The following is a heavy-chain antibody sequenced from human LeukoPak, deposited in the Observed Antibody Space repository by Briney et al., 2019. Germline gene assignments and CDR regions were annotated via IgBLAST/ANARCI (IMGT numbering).Heavy chain of an antibody. CDR3: ARYTPYASSGYYYNDY. Sequence: LRLSCAASGFTFSNYNMNWVRQAPAKGREWIGYIYYSGSTYYNPSPKRRVTISVDTSKNQFSLKLSSVTAADTAVYYCARYTPYASSGYYYNDYWGQGTLVTVSS. CDR1: GFTFSNYN. J-gene: IGHJ4*02. D-gene: IGHD3-22*01. CDR2: IYYSGST. V-gene: IGHV4-59*06.